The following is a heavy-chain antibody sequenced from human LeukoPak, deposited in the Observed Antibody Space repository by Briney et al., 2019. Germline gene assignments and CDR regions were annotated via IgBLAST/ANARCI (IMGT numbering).Heavy chain of an antibody. J-gene: IGHJ4*02. Sequence: GGTLTLTCAVSGFTFSSYKINWVRQPPATGLELVSYISSSGSTIYYADSVKGRFTISRDNAKNSLYLQMNSLRAEDTAVYYCAREGDSSGYYYFDYWGQGTLVTVSS. CDR3: AREGDSSGYYYFDY. D-gene: IGHD3-22*01. V-gene: IGHV3-48*03. CDR2: ISSSGSTI. CDR1: GFTFSSYK.